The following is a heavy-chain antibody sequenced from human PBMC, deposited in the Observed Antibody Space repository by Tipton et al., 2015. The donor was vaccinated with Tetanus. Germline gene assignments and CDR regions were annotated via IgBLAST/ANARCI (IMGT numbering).Heavy chain of an antibody. CDR1: GFVFSSYT. Sequence: SLRLSCEVSGFVFSSYTMNWVRQAPGRGLEWVSAISGSGEGKFYADSVKGRFTISRDHAKNTVYLQMNSLRAEDTAVYFCARRSLTNYGLDVWGQGTPVTVSS. J-gene: IGHJ6*02. V-gene: IGHV3-23*01. CDR2: ISGSGEGK. D-gene: IGHD1-1*01. CDR3: ARRSLTNYGLDV.